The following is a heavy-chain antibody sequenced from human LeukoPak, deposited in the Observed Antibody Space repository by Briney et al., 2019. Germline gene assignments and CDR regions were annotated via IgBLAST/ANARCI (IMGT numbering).Heavy chain of an antibody. V-gene: IGHV4-34*01. J-gene: IGHJ4*02. CDR2: IYHSGST. CDR3: ARRGSGYDWGYYFDY. Sequence: SETLSLTCAVHGGSFSGYYWSWIRQPPGKGLEWIGEIYHSGSTNYNPSLKSRVTISVDKSKNQFSLKLSSVTAADTAVYYCARRGSGYDWGYYFDYWGQGTLVTVSS. CDR1: GGSFSGYY. D-gene: IGHD5-12*01.